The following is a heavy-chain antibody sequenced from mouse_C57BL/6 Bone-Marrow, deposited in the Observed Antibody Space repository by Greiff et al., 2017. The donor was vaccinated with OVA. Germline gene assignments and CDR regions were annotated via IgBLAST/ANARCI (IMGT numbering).Heavy chain of an antibody. CDR3: ARRPTGTWFAY. CDR2: ISSGGSYT. Sequence: EVMLVESGGDLVKPGGSLKLSCAASGFTFSSYGMSWVRQTPDKRLEWVATISSGGSYTYYPDSVKGRFTISRDNAKNTLYLQMSSLKSEDTAMYYCARRPTGTWFAYWGQGTLVTVSA. J-gene: IGHJ3*01. V-gene: IGHV5-6*02. D-gene: IGHD4-1*01. CDR1: GFTFSSYG.